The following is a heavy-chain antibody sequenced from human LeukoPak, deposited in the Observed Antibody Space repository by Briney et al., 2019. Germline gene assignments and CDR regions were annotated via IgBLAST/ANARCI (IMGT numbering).Heavy chain of an antibody. V-gene: IGHV1-8*01. J-gene: IGHJ4*02. CDR1: GYTFTSYD. Sequence: ASVKVSCKASGYTFTSYDINWVRQATGQGLEWMGWMNPNSGDTGYAQKFQGRVTMTRNTSISTAYMELSSLRSEDTAVYYCARVIYGNGGNSDYWGQGTLVTVSS. CDR2: MNPNSGDT. D-gene: IGHD2-21*02. CDR3: ARVIYGNGGNSDY.